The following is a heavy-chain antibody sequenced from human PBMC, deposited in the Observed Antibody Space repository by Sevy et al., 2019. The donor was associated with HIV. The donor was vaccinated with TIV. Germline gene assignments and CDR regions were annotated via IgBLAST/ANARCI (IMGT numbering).Heavy chain of an antibody. V-gene: IGHV1-18*01. CDR3: AREPGYGDYVAPFDY. CDR2: ISAYNGNT. Sequence: ASVKVSCKASGYTFTSYGISWVRQAPGQGLEWMGWISAYNGNTNYAQKLQGRVTMTTDTSTSTAYMELRSPRSDETAVYYCAREPGYGDYVAPFDYWGQGTLVTVSS. D-gene: IGHD4-17*01. J-gene: IGHJ4*02. CDR1: GYTFTSYG.